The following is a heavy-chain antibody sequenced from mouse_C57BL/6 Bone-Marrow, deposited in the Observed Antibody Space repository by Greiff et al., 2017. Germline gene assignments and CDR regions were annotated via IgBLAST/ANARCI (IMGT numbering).Heavy chain of an antibody. V-gene: IGHV1-61*01. CDR2: IYPSDSET. Sequence: QVQLQQPGAELVRPGSSVKLSCKASGYTFTSYWMDWVKQRPGQGLEWIGNIYPSDSETHYNQKFKDKATLTVAKSSSTAYMQLSSLTSEDSAVYYCARIVATEFDYWGQGTTLTVSS. J-gene: IGHJ2*01. CDR3: ARIVATEFDY. CDR1: GYTFTSYW. D-gene: IGHD1-1*01.